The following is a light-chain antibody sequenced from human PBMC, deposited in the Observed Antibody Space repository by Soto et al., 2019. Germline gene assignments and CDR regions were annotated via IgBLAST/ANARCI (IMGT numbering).Light chain of an antibody. CDR2: GAS. CDR1: QSVSSTY. Sequence: EIVLTQSPGTLSLSPGERATLSCRASQSVSSTYLAWYQQKPGQAPRLLIYGASSRATGVPAKFSGSGSGTEFTLAINSLQSEDVALYYCHQYNTWPPGTFGQGTKLQIK. J-gene: IGKJ2*01. CDR3: HQYNTWPPGT. V-gene: IGKV3-15*01.